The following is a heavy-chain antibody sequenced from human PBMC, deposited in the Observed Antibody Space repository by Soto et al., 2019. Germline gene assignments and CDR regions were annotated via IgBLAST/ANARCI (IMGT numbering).Heavy chain of an antibody. J-gene: IGHJ6*04. CDR3: ARYTTDTYFDV. CDR1: GFSLYTRGVG. Sequence: QITLKESRPTLVKPTQTLTLTCSFSGFSLYTRGVGVGWVRQPPGKALEWLALLYWDNTRRDSPSLKNSLTIAKGTSENQVVLTMTNMEPEDTGTYYCARYTTDTYFDVWVKGTTVTVSS. D-gene: IGHD2-2*02. V-gene: IGHV2-5*02. CDR2: LYWDNTR.